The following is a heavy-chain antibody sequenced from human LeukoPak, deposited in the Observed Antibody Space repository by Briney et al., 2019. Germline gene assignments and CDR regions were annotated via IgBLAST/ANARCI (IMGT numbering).Heavy chain of an antibody. D-gene: IGHD6-19*01. CDR2: INPNSGGT. V-gene: IGHV1-2*02. CDR3: ARVCRIAVAGGLGY. Sequence: ASVNVSCKSSGYTFTGYYMHWVRQAPGQGLEGMGWINPNSGGTNYAQKFQGRVTMTRDTSISTAYMELSSLRSEDTAVYYCARVCRIAVAGGLGYWGQGTLVTVSS. CDR1: GYTFTGYY. J-gene: IGHJ4*02.